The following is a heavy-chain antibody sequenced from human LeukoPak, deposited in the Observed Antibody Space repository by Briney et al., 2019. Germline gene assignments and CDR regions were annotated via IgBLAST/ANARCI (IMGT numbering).Heavy chain of an antibody. CDR2: ISGSHSPI. CDR1: GFTFSSYS. V-gene: IGHV3-48*01. Sequence: GGSLRLSCAASGFTFSSYSMNWVRQAPGKGLQWVSYISGSHSPIYYADSVKGRFTISRDNSKNTLYLQMNSLRAEDTAVYYCANCDDYDILTGYRGVYFDYWGQGTLVTVSS. CDR3: ANCDDYDILTGYRGVYFDY. D-gene: IGHD3-9*01. J-gene: IGHJ4*02.